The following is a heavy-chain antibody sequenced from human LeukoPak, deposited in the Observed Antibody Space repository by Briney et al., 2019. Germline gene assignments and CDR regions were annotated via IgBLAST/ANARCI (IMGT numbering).Heavy chain of an antibody. J-gene: IGHJ4*02. CDR3: AKDPVVHESSFDY. CDR1: GSNPGTTFSSFA. Sequence: GGSLRLSCVVSGSNPGTTFSSFAMSWVRQAPGRGLEWVSTISGSGGSTYYADSVKGRFTISRDNSKNTPYLQMNSLRAEDTAVYYCAKDPVVHESSFDYWGQGTLVTVSS. V-gene: IGHV3-23*01. CDR2: ISGSGGST.